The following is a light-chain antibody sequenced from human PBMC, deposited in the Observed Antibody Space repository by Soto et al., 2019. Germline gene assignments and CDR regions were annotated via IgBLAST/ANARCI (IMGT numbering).Light chain of an antibody. Sequence: QSALTQPASVSGSPGQSITISCTGTSSDVGGYNYVSWYQQHPGKAPQLMIYEVSHRPSGVSYRFSGSKSGNTASLTISGRHAEDEADYYCSSYTTSSTLHVFGTGTKLTVL. CDR3: SSYTTSSTLHV. V-gene: IGLV2-14*01. CDR1: SSDVGGYNY. CDR2: EVS. J-gene: IGLJ1*01.